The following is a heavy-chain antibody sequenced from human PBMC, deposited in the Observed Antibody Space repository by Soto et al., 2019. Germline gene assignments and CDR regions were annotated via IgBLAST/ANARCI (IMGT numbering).Heavy chain of an antibody. Sequence: SETLSLTCAVYGGSFSGYYWSWIRQPPGKGLEWIGDINHSGSTNYNPSLKSRVTISVDTSKNQFSLKLSSVTAADTAVYYCAGYYDFWSGLYYGMDVWGQGTTVT. CDR2: INHSGST. CDR1: GGSFSGYY. J-gene: IGHJ6*02. CDR3: AGYYDFWSGLYYGMDV. V-gene: IGHV4-34*01. D-gene: IGHD3-3*01.